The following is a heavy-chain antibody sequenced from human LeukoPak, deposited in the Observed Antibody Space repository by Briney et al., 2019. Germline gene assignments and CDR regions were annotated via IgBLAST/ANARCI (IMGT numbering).Heavy chain of an antibody. CDR3: ARTMYSNYVFDY. CDR2: ISSSGSTI. Sequence: GGSLRLSXAASGFTFSSYEMNWVRQAPGKGLEWVSYISSSGSTIYYADSVKGRFTISRDNAKNSLYLQMNSLRAEDTAVYYCARTMYSNYVFDYWGQGTLVTVSS. J-gene: IGHJ4*02. CDR1: GFTFSSYE. D-gene: IGHD4-11*01. V-gene: IGHV3-48*03.